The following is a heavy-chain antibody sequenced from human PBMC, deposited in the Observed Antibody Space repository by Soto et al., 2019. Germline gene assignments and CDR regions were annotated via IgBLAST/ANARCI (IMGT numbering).Heavy chain of an antibody. D-gene: IGHD1-26*01. CDR2: TYYRSKWYY. J-gene: IGHJ4*01. CDR3: ARGEQYSGRIFDY. V-gene: IGHV6-1*01. Sequence: LSWVRQSPSRGLEWLGRTYYRSKWYYEYAVSVRGRITINPDTSKNQYSLQLNSVTPEDTAVYFCARGEQYSGRIFDYWGQGTLVTVSS.